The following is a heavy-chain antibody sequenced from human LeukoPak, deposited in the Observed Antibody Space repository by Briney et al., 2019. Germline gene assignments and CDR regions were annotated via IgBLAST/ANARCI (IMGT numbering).Heavy chain of an antibody. Sequence: SVKVSCKASGGTFSSYAISWVRQAPGQGLEWMGRIIPIFGTANYAQKFQGRVTITTDESTSTAYMELSSLRSEDTAVYYCARVGRYCSSTSCYYYYYMDVWGKGTTVTVSS. D-gene: IGHD2-2*01. V-gene: IGHV1-69*05. CDR2: IIPIFGTA. CDR3: ARVGRYCSSTSCYYYYYMDV. CDR1: GGTFSSYA. J-gene: IGHJ6*03.